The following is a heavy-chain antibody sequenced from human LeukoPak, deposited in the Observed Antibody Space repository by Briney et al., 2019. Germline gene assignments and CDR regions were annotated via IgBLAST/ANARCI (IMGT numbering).Heavy chain of an antibody. J-gene: IGHJ5*02. Sequence: ASVKVSCKASGYTXTSYGIFWVRQAPGQGLEWMGWISPSNGNTIYAQELQGRLTMTTDTSTSTAYMELRSLRSVDTAVYYCAADYSGSYTSWGQGTLVTVSS. CDR1: GYTXTSYG. D-gene: IGHD1-26*01. CDR3: AADYSGSYTS. CDR2: ISPSNGNT. V-gene: IGHV1-18*04.